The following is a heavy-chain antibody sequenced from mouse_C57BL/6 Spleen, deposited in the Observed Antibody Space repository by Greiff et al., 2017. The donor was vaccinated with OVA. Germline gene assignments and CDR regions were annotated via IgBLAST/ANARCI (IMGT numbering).Heavy chain of an antibody. CDR3: ARQRYDFYAMDY. J-gene: IGHJ4*01. CDR1: GFTFSSYG. CDR2: ISSGGSYT. D-gene: IGHD2-13*01. V-gene: IGHV5-6*01. Sequence: EVQGVESGGDLVKPGGSLKLSCAASGFTFSSYGMSWVRQTPDKRLEWVATISSGGSYTYYPDSVKGRFTISRDNAKNTLYLQMSSLKSEDTAMYYCARQRYDFYAMDYWGQGTSVTVSS.